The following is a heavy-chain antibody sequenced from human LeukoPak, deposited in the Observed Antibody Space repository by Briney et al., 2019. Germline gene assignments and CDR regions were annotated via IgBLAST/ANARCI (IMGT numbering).Heavy chain of an antibody. CDR1: GFTFDDYG. Sequence: PGGSLRLSCAASGFTFDDYGMSWVRQAPGKGLEWVSGINWNGGSTGYADSVKGRFTISRDNAKNSLYLQMNSLRAEDTAVYYCAKGPKPVAISMVRGVRSFYNYMGVWGKGTTVTISS. CDR3: AKGPKPVAISMVRGVRSFYNYMGV. V-gene: IGHV3-20*04. D-gene: IGHD3-10*01. CDR2: INWNGGST. J-gene: IGHJ6*03.